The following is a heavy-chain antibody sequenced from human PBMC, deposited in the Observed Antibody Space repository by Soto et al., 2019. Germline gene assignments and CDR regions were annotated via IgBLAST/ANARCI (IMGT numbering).Heavy chain of an antibody. J-gene: IGHJ1*01. CDR3: AKRYKRLVEYSSSSYYFQH. CDR2: ISGSGGST. Sequence: PGGSLRLSCAASGFTFSSYAMSWVRQAPGKGLEWVSAISGSGGSTYYADSVKGRFTISRDNSKNTLYLQMNSLRAEDTAVYYCAKRYKRLVEYSSSSYYFQHWGQGTLVTVSS. V-gene: IGHV3-23*01. D-gene: IGHD6-6*01. CDR1: GFTFSSYA.